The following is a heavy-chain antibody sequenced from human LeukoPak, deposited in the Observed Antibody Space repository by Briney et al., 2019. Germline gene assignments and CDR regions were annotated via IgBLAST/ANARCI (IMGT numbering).Heavy chain of an antibody. CDR2: ISAYNGNT. D-gene: IGHD3-22*01. J-gene: IGHJ3*02. CDR1: GYTFTSYD. CDR3: ARDGGVGYYDSSGYYLDAFDI. V-gene: IGHV1-18*01. Sequence: ASVKVSCKASGYTFTSYDINWVRQATGQGLEWMGWISAYNGNTNYAQKLQGRVTMTTDTSTSTAYMELRSLRSDDTAVYYCARDGGVGYYDSSGYYLDAFDIWGQGTMVTVSS.